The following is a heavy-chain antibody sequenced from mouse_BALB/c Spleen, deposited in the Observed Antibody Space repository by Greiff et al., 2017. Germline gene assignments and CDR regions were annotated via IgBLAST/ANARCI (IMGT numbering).Heavy chain of an antibody. CDR1: GFTFSSYT. CDR3: ARHSYGSSYDY. D-gene: IGHD1-1*01. CDR2: ISNGGGST. J-gene: IGHJ2*01. Sequence: EVQRVESGGGLVQPGGSLKLSCAASGFTFSSYTMSWVRQTPEKRLEWVAYISNGGGSTYYPDTVKGLFTISRDNAKNTLYLQMSSLKSEDTAMYYCARHSYGSSYDYWGQGTTLTVSS. V-gene: IGHV5-12-2*01.